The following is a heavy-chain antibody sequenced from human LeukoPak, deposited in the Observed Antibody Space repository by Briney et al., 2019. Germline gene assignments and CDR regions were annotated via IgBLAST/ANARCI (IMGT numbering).Heavy chain of an antibody. CDR3: ARDNVLRSADAFDI. J-gene: IGHJ3*02. D-gene: IGHD3-3*01. CDR1: GYTFTSYA. CDR2: INAGNGYT. Sequence: ASVKVSCKASGYTFTSYAMHWVRQAPGQRLEWMGWINAGNGYTNYAQKLQGRVTMTTDTSTSTAYMELRSLRSDDTAVYYCARDNVLRSADAFDIWGQGTMVTVSS. V-gene: IGHV1-3*01.